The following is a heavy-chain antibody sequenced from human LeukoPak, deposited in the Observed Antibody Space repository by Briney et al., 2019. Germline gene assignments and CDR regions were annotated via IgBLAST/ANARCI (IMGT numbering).Heavy chain of an antibody. J-gene: IGHJ4*02. D-gene: IGHD3-16*01. Sequence: GGSLRLSCAASGFTFSNAWMSWVRQAPGKGLEWVARVKSKIDGETVDYAAPVKGRFTISRDDSINTLYLQMNTLKIEDTAVYYCTTLGVMDLPWGQGTLVTVSS. CDR2: VKSKIDGETV. CDR3: TTLGVMDLP. CDR1: GFTFSNAW. V-gene: IGHV3-15*01.